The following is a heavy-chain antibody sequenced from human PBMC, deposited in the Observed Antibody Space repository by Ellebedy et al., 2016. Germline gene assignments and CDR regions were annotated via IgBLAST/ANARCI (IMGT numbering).Heavy chain of an antibody. CDR3: ARDLSTRRITMVRGVIGY. CDR1: GASVSSVGYY. D-gene: IGHD3-10*01. CDR2: RSYSGNS. J-gene: IGHJ4*02. V-gene: IGHV4-31*03. Sequence: SETLSLTCTVSGASVSSVGYYWSWIRQRPGTGLEWIGYRSYSGNSDYNPSLKGRTTISIDASKNQFSLKLTSVTAADTAVYYCARDLSTRRITMVRGVIGYWGQGTLVTVSS.